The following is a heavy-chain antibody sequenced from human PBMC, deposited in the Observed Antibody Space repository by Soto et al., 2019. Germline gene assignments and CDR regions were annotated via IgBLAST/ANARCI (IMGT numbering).Heavy chain of an antibody. CDR1: GLNFRNYG. Sequence: EVQLLESGGGLVQPGGSLRLSCVVSGLNFRNYGMSWVRLAPGTGLEWVSVISNSGGTKYYADSVKGRFTISRDNFRSTVELQINSLGAEDTALYYCAILNFTARSGGSGNYVWCEPWGQGTQVTVSS. V-gene: IGHV3-23*01. J-gene: IGHJ5*02. CDR3: AILNFTARSGGSGNYVWCEP. CDR2: ISNSGGTK. D-gene: IGHD3-10*01.